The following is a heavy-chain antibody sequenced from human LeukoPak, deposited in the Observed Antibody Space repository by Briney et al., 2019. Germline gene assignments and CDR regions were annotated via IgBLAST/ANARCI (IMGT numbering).Heavy chain of an antibody. CDR3: AKDRNRITIFGVVIASPNYYYYYGMDV. Sequence: GGSLRLSCAASGFTFSSYGMHWVRQAPGKGLEWVAVISYDGSNKYYADSVKGRFTISRDNSKNTLYLQMNSLRAEDTAVYYCAKDRNRITIFGVVIASPNYYYYYGMDVWGQGTTVTVSS. J-gene: IGHJ6*02. V-gene: IGHV3-30*18. D-gene: IGHD3-3*01. CDR2: ISYDGSNK. CDR1: GFTFSSYG.